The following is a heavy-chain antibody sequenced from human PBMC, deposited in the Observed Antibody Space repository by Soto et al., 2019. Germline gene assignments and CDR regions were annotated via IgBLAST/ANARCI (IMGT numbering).Heavy chain of an antibody. CDR3: ARDGPNYSGYDSYYYYGMDV. J-gene: IGHJ6*02. CDR1: GYTFTGYY. CDR2: INPNSGGT. Sequence: ASVKVSCKASGYTFTGYYMHWVRQAPGQGLEWMGWINPNSGGTNYAQKFQGWVTMTRDTSISTAYMELSRLRSDDTAVYYCARDGPNYSGYDSYYYYGMDVWGQGTTVTVSS. D-gene: IGHD5-12*01. V-gene: IGHV1-2*04.